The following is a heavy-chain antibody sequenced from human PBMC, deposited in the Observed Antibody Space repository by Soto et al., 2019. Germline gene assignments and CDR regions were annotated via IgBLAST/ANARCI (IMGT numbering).Heavy chain of an antibody. J-gene: IGHJ6*02. Sequence: SETLSLTCAVSCGSISSGGYSWSWIRQPPGKGLEWIGYIYHSGSTYYNPSLKSRVTISVDRSKNQFSLKLSSVTAADTAVYYCARDRREVGGYYYGMDVWGQGTTVTVSS. V-gene: IGHV4-30-2*01. CDR1: CGSISSGGYS. CDR3: ARDRREVGGYYYGMDV. CDR2: IYHSGST.